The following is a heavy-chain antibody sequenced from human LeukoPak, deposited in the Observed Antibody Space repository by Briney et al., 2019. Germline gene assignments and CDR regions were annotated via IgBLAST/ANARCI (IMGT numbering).Heavy chain of an antibody. Sequence: ASVKVSCKASRYTFTGYYMHWVRQAPGQGLEWMGWINPNSGGTNYAQKFQGRVTMTRDTSISTAYMELSRLRSDDTAVYYCASREKYDSSGYYLNNWGQGTLVTVSS. CDR3: ASREKYDSSGYYLNN. V-gene: IGHV1-2*02. CDR1: RYTFTGYY. D-gene: IGHD3-22*01. J-gene: IGHJ4*02. CDR2: INPNSGGT.